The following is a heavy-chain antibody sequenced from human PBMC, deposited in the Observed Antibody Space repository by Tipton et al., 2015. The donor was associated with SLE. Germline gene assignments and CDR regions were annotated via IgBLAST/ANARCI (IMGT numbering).Heavy chain of an antibody. V-gene: IGHV3-53*01. J-gene: IGHJ2*01. CDR1: GFTVSSNY. CDR2: IYSGGST. Sequence: SLRLSCAASGFTVSSNYMSWVRQAPGKGLEWVSVIYSGGSTYYADSVKGRFTISRDSAKNSLYLQMNSLRAEDTAVYYCARASGSEGWYFDLWGRGTLVTVSS. CDR3: ARASGSEGWYFDL. D-gene: IGHD1-26*01.